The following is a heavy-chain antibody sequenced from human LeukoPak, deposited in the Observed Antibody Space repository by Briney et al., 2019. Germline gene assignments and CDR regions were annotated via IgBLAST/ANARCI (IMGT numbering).Heavy chain of an antibody. Sequence: PSETLSLTCSVTGGSITDSIYYWGWVRQPPGKGLEWIGSMSYSGTTYYNPSLKSRVIIFADTPKNQFSLRLASVTAADTAVYYCAHRGIYGYFNFWGQGTLVTVSS. D-gene: IGHD3-10*01. CDR2: MSYSGTT. J-gene: IGHJ4*02. CDR1: GGSITDSIYY. CDR3: AHRGIYGYFNF. V-gene: IGHV4-39*01.